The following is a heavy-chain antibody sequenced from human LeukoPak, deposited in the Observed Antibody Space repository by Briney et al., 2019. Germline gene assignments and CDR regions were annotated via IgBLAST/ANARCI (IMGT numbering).Heavy chain of an antibody. V-gene: IGHV4-59*01. CDR1: GGSISSYY. D-gene: IGHD4-17*01. CDR2: IYYSGST. J-gene: IGHJ4*02. Sequence: SETLSLTCTVSGGSISSYYWSWIRQPPGKGLEWIGYIYYSGSTNYNPSLKSRVTISVDTSKNQFSLKLSSVTAADTAVHYCARDHTVTTSLLYYWGQGTLVTVSS. CDR3: ARDHTVTTSLLYY.